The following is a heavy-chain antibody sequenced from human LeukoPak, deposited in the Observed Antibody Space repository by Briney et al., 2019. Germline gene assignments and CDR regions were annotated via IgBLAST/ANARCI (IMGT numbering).Heavy chain of an antibody. CDR2: ISYDGSNK. CDR3: ARGARGSGWITFDI. J-gene: IGHJ3*02. V-gene: IGHV3-30*04. CDR1: GFTFSSYA. D-gene: IGHD6-19*01. Sequence: PGGSLRLSCAASGFTFSSYAMHWVRQAPGKGLEWVALISYDGSNKYYADSVKGRFTVSRDNSKNTLYVQMNSLRAEDTVVYYCARGARGSGWITFDIWGQGTMVTVSS.